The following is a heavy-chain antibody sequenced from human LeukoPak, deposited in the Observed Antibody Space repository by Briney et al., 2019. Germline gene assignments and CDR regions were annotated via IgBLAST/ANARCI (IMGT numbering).Heavy chain of an antibody. Sequence: GASVKVSCKASGGTFSSYTISWVRQAPGQGLEWMGGIIPIFGTPNYAQKFQGRVTITRDTSASTAYMELSSLRSEDTAVYYCARDRSGLWFGELMTGSFFDYWGQGTLVTVSS. CDR2: IIPIFGTP. CDR3: ARDRSGLWFGELMTGSFFDY. V-gene: IGHV1-69*05. CDR1: GGTFSSYT. D-gene: IGHD3-10*01. J-gene: IGHJ4*02.